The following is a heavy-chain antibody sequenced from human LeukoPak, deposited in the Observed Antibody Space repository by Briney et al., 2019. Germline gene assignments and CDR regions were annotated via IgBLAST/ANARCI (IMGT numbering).Heavy chain of an antibody. V-gene: IGHV1-2*04. CDR2: INPNSGGT. J-gene: IGHJ5*02. CDR3: ARGGTTAPDYDFWSGYYMWDWFDP. CDR1: GYTFTGYY. D-gene: IGHD3-3*01. Sequence: ASVKVSCKASGYTFTGYYMHWVRQAPGQGLEWMGWINPNSGGTNYAQKFQGWVTMTRDTSISTAYMELSRLRSDDTAVYYCARGGTTAPDYDFWSGYYMWDWFDPWGQGTLVTVSS.